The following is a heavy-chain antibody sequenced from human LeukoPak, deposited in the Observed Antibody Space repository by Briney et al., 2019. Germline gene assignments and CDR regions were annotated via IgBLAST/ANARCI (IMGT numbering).Heavy chain of an antibody. CDR2: IIPLFRIS. J-gene: IGHJ5*02. V-gene: IGHV1-69*13. D-gene: IGHD2-21*01. Sequence: SVKVSCKASGGTFSNYVFSWVRQAPGQGLESMGAIIPLFRISNYAQKFQGRVTITADGSTSTVYMELSSLKSDDTAVYYCASDGQVGGVVSALRWLDPWGQGTLVTVSS. CDR3: ASDGQVGGVVSALRWLDP. CDR1: GGTFSNYV.